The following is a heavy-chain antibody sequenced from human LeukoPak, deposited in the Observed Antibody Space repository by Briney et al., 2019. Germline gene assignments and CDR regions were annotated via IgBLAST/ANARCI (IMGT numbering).Heavy chain of an antibody. D-gene: IGHD3-22*01. V-gene: IGHV1-2*02. CDR1: GYTFTGYY. J-gene: IGHJ4*02. Sequence: GASVKVSCKASGYTFTGYYMHWVRQAPGQGLEWMGWINPNSGGTNYAQNFQGRVTMTRDTSISTAYMELSRLRSDDTAVYCCARDLAGYYDRSGLDYWGQGTLVTVSS. CDR3: ARDLAGYYDRSGLDY. CDR2: INPNSGGT.